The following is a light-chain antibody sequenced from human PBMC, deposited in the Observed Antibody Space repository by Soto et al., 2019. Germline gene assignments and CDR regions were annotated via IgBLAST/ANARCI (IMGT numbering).Light chain of an antibody. Sequence: EIVLTQSTATLSVSIGDRATISCRASQCVTLMSCYYQQKPCQAPVLLILVASFRATGIPSRFSCIGSWTEYTLTISYLQAEDFAVYYCQQFNNWPHPVAQGT. J-gene: IGKJ2*01. CDR2: VAS. CDR1: QCVTLM. CDR3: QQFNNWPHP. V-gene: IGKV3-15*01.